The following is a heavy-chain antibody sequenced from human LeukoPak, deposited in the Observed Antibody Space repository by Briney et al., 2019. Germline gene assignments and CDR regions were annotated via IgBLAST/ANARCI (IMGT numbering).Heavy chain of an antibody. J-gene: IGHJ5*02. CDR2: ISSSGSTI. V-gene: IGHV3-48*03. CDR1: GFTFSSYE. D-gene: IGHD4-17*01. CDR3: ARGSTVTRRGRFDP. Sequence: PGGSLRLSCAASGFTFSSYEMNWVRQAPGKGLEWVSYISSSGSTIYYADSVKGRFTISRDNAKNSLYLQMNSLRAEDTAVYYCARGSTVTRRGRFDPWGQGTLVTVSS.